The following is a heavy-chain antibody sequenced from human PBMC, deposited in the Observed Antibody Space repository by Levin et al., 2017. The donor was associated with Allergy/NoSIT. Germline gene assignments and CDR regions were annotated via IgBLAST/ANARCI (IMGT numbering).Heavy chain of an antibody. CDR1: GFTFSSYA. CDR3: ARGGGYVPFFDY. V-gene: IGHV3-30-3*01. J-gene: IGHJ4*02. CDR2: ISYDGSNK. D-gene: IGHD5-12*01. Sequence: GGSLRLSCAASGFTFSSYAMHWVRQAPGKGLEWVAVISYDGSNKYYADSVKGRFTISRDNSKNTLYLQMNSLRAEDTAVYYCARGGGYVPFFDYWGQGTLVTVSS.